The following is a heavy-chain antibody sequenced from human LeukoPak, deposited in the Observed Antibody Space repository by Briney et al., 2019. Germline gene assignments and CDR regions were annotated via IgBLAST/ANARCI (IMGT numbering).Heavy chain of an antibody. J-gene: IGHJ4*02. CDR1: GYTFTSYG. CDR3: ARFSPPTYYYDSSGYQSFDY. D-gene: IGHD3-22*01. V-gene: IGHV1-18*01. Sequence: GASVKVSCKASGYTFTSYGISWVRQAPGQGLEWMGWISAYNGNTNYAQKLQGRVTMTTDTSTSTAYMELRSLRSDDTAVYYCARFSPPTYYYDSSGYQSFDYWGQGTLVTVSS. CDR2: ISAYNGNT.